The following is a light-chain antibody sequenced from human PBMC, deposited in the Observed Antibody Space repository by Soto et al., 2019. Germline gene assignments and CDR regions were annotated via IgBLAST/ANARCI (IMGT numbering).Light chain of an antibody. CDR2: EVN. CDR1: SSDVGGYNY. CDR3: SSYTTDNTRV. Sequence: SALTQPASVSGSPGQSITIFCTGTSSDVGGYNYVSWYQQYPGKAPKLMIYEVNNRPSGVSNRFSGSKSGNTASLTISGLQADDEADYYCSSYTTDNTRVFGGGTKLTVL. J-gene: IGLJ2*01. V-gene: IGLV2-14*01.